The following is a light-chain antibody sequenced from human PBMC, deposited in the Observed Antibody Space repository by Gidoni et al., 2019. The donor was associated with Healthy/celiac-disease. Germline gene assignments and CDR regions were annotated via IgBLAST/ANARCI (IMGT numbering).Light chain of an antibody. CDR2: YDS. Sequence: SYLLTQPPSVSVAPGKTARITCGGNNIGSKSVHWYQQKPGQAPVLVIYYDSDRPSGIPERFSGSNAGNTATLTISRVEAGDEADYYCQVWDSSSDQTVFGGGTKLTVL. CDR3: QVWDSSSDQTV. J-gene: IGLJ3*02. V-gene: IGLV3-21*04. CDR1: NIGSKS.